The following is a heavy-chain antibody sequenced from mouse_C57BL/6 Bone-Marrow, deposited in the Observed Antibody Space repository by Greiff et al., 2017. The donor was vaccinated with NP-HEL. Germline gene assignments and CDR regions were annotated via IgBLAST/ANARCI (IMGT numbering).Heavy chain of an antibody. J-gene: IGHJ4*01. CDR3: AKFSTTVVASYYYAMDY. CDR1: GYTFTSYW. V-gene: IGHV1-64*01. D-gene: IGHD1-1*01. Sequence: QVQLQQPGAELVKPGASVKLSCKASGYTFTSYWMHWVKQRPGQGLEWIGMIHPNSGSTNYNEKFKSKATLTVDKSSSTAYMQLSSLTSEDSAVYYCAKFSTTVVASYYYAMDYWGQGTSVTVSS. CDR2: IHPNSGST.